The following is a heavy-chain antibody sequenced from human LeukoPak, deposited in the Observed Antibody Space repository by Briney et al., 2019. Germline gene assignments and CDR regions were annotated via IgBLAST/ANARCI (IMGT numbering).Heavy chain of an antibody. Sequence: GGSLTLSCAASGFSFSTHWTHWVRHAPGKGRVWVSRIHSDGSVTNYADPVKGRFTISRDNAKNTLYLQMNSLRAEDTAVYYCVRIIVGASNWFDSWGQGTLVTVSS. D-gene: IGHD1-26*01. CDR1: GFSFSTHW. CDR3: VRIIVGASNWFDS. J-gene: IGHJ5*01. V-gene: IGHV3-74*01. CDR2: IHSDGSVT.